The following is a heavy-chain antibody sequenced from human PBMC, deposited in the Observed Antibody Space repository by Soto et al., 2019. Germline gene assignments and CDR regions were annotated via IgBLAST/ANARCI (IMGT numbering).Heavy chain of an antibody. CDR1: GYTLTELS. V-gene: IGHV1-24*01. J-gene: IGHJ4*02. CDR2: FDPEDGET. D-gene: IGHD5-18*01. CDR3: ATDLRGFESGYSYGLLGN. Sequence: GASVKVSCKVSGYTLTELSMHWVRQAPGKGLEWMGGFDPEDGETIYAQKFQGRVTMTEDTSTDTAYMELSSLRSEDTAVYYCATDLRGFESGYSYGLLGNWGQGTLVTVSS.